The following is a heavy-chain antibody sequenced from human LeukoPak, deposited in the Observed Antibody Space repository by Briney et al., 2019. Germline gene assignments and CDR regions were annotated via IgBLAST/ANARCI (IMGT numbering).Heavy chain of an antibody. CDR3: VGYYYDSSGWDAFDV. D-gene: IGHD3-22*01. CDR1: GFTVSSNY. J-gene: IGHJ3*01. CDR2: IYTGGES. Sequence: GGSLRLSCAVSGFTVSSNYMSWVRQAPGKGLEWVSVIYTGGESYYADSVKGRFTISRDNAKNTLYLQMNSLRAEDTAVYYCVGYYYDSSGWDAFDVWGQGTMVTVSS. V-gene: IGHV3-53*01.